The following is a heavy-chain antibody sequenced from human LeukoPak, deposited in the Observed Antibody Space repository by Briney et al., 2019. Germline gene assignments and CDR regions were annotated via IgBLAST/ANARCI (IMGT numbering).Heavy chain of an antibody. J-gene: IGHJ5*02. CDR3: AKDLTSRRITIFGVVPNWFDP. Sequence: GGSLRLSCAASGFTFSSYVMSWVRQAPGKGLEWVSAISGSGGSTYYADSVKGRFTISRDNSKNTLYLQMNSLRAEDTAVYYCAKDLTSRRITIFGVVPNWFDPWGQGTLVTVSS. V-gene: IGHV3-23*01. D-gene: IGHD3-3*01. CDR2: ISGSGGST. CDR1: GFTFSSYV.